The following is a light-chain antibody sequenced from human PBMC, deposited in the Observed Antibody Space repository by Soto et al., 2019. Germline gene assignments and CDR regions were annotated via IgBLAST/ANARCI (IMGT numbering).Light chain of an antibody. CDR3: MQALQTPLT. CDR2: LGS. J-gene: IGKJ4*01. CDR1: QSLLYRNGNNY. V-gene: IGKV2-28*01. Sequence: EIVMTQSPLSLPVTPGEPASISCRSSQSLLYRNGNNYLDWYLQKPGQSPQVLIYLGSNRASGVPDRFSGSGSGTDFTLKISRVEAADVGVYYCMQALQTPLTFGGGTRLEI.